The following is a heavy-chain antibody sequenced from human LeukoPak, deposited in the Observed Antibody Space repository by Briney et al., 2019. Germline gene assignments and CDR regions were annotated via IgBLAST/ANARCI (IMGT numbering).Heavy chain of an antibody. Sequence: PGGSLRLSCAASGFTFTSYAMSWVRQAPGKGLEWVSAISGSGGSTYYADSVKGRFTISRDNSKNTLYLQMNSLRAEDTAVYYCAKDPVSRIAAADGGFFDYWGQGTLVTVSS. J-gene: IGHJ4*02. CDR2: ISGSGGST. CDR1: GFTFTSYA. D-gene: IGHD6-13*01. V-gene: IGHV3-23*01. CDR3: AKDPVSRIAAADGGFFDY.